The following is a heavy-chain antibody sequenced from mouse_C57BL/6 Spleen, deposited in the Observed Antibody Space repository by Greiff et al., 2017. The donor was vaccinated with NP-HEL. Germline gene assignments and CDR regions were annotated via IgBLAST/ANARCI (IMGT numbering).Heavy chain of an antibody. Sequence: EVLLVESGGGLVKPGGSLKLSCAASGFTFSSYTMSWVRQTPEKRLEWVATISGGGGNTYYPDSVKGRFTISRDNAKNTLYLQMSSLRSEDTAVDYWARGSSCYPFAYWGQGTLVTVSA. CDR3: ARGSSCYPFAY. CDR1: GFTFSSYT. D-gene: IGHD3-2*02. V-gene: IGHV5-9*01. CDR2: ISGGGGNT. J-gene: IGHJ3*01.